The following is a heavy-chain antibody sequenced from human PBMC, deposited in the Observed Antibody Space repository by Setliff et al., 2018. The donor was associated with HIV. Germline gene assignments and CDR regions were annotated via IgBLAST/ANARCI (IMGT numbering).Heavy chain of an antibody. J-gene: IGHJ4*02. CDR3: ARGHRLLFYESSGYYGY. CDR2: INHIGGT. V-gene: IGHV4-34*01. Sequence: PSETLSLTCDVYGGSFSGYYWNWIRQPPGKGLEWIGEINHIGGTNYNPSLKSRVTISVDTSKNQFSLKLSSVTAADTAVYYCARGHRLLFYESSGYYGYWGQGTLVTVSS. CDR1: GGSFSGYY. D-gene: IGHD3-22*01.